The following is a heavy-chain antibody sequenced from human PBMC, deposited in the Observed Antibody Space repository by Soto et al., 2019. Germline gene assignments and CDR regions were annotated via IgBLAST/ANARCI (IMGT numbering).Heavy chain of an antibody. V-gene: IGHV4-4*02. Sequence: QVQLQESGPGLVKPSGTLSLTCAVSGGSFTSNNWWTWVRQPPGQGLEWIGAIYRTGSTNYNPSLKIRVTISLDKSENQFSLKVTSLTAADTAVYYCARRDPGTSVDYWGQGTLVTVSS. CDR1: GGSFTSNNW. CDR3: ARRDPGTSVDY. D-gene: IGHD1-7*01. J-gene: IGHJ4*02. CDR2: IYRTGST.